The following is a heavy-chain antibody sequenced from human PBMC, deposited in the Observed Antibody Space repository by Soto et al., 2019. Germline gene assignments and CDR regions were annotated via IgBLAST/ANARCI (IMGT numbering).Heavy chain of an antibody. Sequence: ASVKVSCKASGYTFTGYYMNWVRQAPVQGLEWMGWSNPNSGGTNYGQKFQGRVTMTRDTSISTAYMELGRLRSDDTAVYYCGSRGGDGAAEDYCGGYYSGGRYCYGYYGMDVWGQGTTVTVSS. V-gene: IGHV1-2*02. CDR1: GYTFTGYY. CDR3: GSRGGDGAAEDYCGGYYSGGRYCYGYYGMDV. CDR2: SNPNSGGT. D-gene: IGHD3-3*01. J-gene: IGHJ6*02.